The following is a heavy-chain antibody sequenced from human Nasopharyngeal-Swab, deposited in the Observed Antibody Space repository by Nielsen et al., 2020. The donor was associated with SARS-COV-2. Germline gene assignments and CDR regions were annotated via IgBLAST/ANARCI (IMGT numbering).Heavy chain of an antibody. CDR1: GGSISSYY. J-gene: IGHJ3*02. CDR2: IYYSGST. D-gene: IGHD3-22*01. V-gene: IGHV4-59*08. CDR3: ARDIPYYYDSSGSDAFDI. Sequence: SDTLSLTCTVSGGSISSYYWSWIRQPPGEGLEWIGYIYYSGSTNYNPSLKSRVTISVDTSKNQFSLKLSSVTAADTAVYYCARDIPYYYDSSGSDAFDIWGQGTMVTVSS.